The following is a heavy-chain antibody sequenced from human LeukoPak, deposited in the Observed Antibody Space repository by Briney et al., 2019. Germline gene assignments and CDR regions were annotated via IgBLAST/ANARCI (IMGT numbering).Heavy chain of an antibody. J-gene: IGHJ4*02. D-gene: IGHD6-13*01. CDR2: INPNSGGT. Sequence: ASVKVSCKASGYTFTGYYMHWVRQAPGQGLEWMGWINPNSGGTNYAQKFQGWVTMTRDKSISTAYLQWSSLKASDTAMHYCARRGSQGIIAADFDYWGQGTLVTVSS. CDR3: ARRGSQGIIAADFDY. V-gene: IGHV1-2*04. CDR1: GYTFTGYY.